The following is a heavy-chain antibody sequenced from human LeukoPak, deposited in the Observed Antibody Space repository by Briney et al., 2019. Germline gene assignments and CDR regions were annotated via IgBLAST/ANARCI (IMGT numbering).Heavy chain of an antibody. CDR1: SYSISSGYY. V-gene: IGHV4-38-2*02. J-gene: IGHJ4*02. D-gene: IGHD5-12*01. CDR3: ARGTSTIVATFSY. Sequence: SETLSLTCTVSSYSISSGYYWGWIRQPPGKGLEWIGSIYHSGTTYYNPSLKSRVTISVDTSKNQFSLRLSSVTAADTAVYYCARGTSTIVATFSYWGQGTLVTVSS. CDR2: IYHSGTT.